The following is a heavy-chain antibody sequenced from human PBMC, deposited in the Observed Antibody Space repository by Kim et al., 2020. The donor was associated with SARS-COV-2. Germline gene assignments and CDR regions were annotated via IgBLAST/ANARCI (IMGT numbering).Heavy chain of an antibody. CDR3: ARDIKFYGFAFFDL. D-gene: IGHD3-10*01. Sequence: GGSLRLSCAASGITLTNNHMNWVRQAPGKGLEWVSVIYGGGTIDYADSVKDRFTISRDTSKNTVYLEMNSLRAEDTAVYYCARDIKFYGFAFFDLWGRGT. CDR2: IYGGGTI. V-gene: IGHV3-66*01. J-gene: IGHJ2*01. CDR1: GITLTNNH.